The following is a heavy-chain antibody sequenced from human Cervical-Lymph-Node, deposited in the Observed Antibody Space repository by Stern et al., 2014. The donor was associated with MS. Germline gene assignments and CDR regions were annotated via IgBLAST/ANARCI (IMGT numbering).Heavy chain of an antibody. CDR3: ARMLGATTVASTNWFDP. CDR2: INTNTGNP. CDR1: GYTFTSYA. Sequence: QVQLVQSGSELKKPGASVKVSCKASGYTFTSYAINWVRQAPGQGLEWMGWINTNTGNPTYAQGFTGRFVFSLDTSVSTTYLQISSLKAEDAAVYYCARMLGATTVASTNWFDPWGQGTLVTVSS. D-gene: IGHD1-26*01. J-gene: IGHJ5*02. V-gene: IGHV7-4-1*02.